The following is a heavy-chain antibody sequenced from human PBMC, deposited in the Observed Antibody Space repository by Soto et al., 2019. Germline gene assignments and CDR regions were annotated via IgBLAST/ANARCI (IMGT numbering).Heavy chain of an antibody. CDR3: ARVTNIVVVVASIDY. CDR1: GFTFSSYA. Sequence: QVQLVESGGGVDQPGRSLRLSCAASGFTFSSYAMHWVRQAPGKGLEWVAVISYDGSNKYYADSVKGHFTISRDNSKNTLYLQMTTLRAEDTAVYYCARVTNIVVVVASIDYWCQGTLVTVSS. V-gene: IGHV3-30-3*01. CDR2: ISYDGSNK. D-gene: IGHD2-15*01. J-gene: IGHJ4*02.